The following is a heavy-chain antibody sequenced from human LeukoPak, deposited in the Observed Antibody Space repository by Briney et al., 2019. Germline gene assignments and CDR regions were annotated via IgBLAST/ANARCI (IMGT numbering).Heavy chain of an antibody. Sequence: GGSLRLSCAASGFTFSSYSMNWVRQAPGKGLEWVSSISSSSSYIYYAGSVKGRFTISRDNAKNSLYLQMNSLRAEDTAVYYCARDQSGSDFDYWGQGTLVTVSS. D-gene: IGHD1-26*01. CDR2: ISSSSSYI. CDR1: GFTFSSYS. J-gene: IGHJ4*02. V-gene: IGHV3-21*01. CDR3: ARDQSGSDFDY.